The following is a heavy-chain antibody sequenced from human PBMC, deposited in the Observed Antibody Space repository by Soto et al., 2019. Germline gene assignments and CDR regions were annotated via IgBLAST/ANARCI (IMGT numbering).Heavy chain of an antibody. CDR2: INHSGST. V-gene: IGHV4-34*01. CDR3: ARSIISRATTSLRYYYMDV. D-gene: IGHD1-26*01. CDR1: GGSFSGYY. Sequence: PSETLSLTCAVYGGSFSGYYWSWIRQPPGKGLEWIGEINHSGSTNYNPSLKSRVTISVDTSKNQFSLKLSSVTAADTAVYYCARSIISRATTSLRYYYMDVWGKGTTVTVSS. J-gene: IGHJ6*03.